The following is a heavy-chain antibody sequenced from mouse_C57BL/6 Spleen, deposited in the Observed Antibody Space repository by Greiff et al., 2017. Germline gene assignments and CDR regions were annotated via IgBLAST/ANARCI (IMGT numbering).Heavy chain of an antibody. D-gene: IGHD3-2*02. J-gene: IGHJ3*01. CDR2: IDPSDSYT. V-gene: IGHV1-69*01. Sequence: QVQLQQPGAELVMPGASVKLSCKASGYTFTSYWMHWVKQRPGQGLEWLGEIDPSDSYTNYHQKFKGKSTLTVDKSSSTAYMQLSSLTSEDSAVYYCARRGKTAQATFAYWGQGTLVTVSA. CDR1: GYTFTSYW. CDR3: ARRGKTAQATFAY.